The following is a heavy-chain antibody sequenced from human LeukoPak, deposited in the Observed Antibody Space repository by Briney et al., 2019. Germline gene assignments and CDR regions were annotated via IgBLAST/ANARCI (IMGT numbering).Heavy chain of an antibody. CDR3: AKEVHPYDSGTYYFDY. CDR1: GFTFSSYG. Sequence: PGGSLRLSCVGSGFTFSSYGMHWLRQAAGKGLEWVAFIRHDGSNEYYADSVKGRFTVSRDNSKNTLFLQMNSLRVEEMAVYYCAKEVHPYDSGTYYFDYWGRGTLVTVSS. CDR2: IRHDGSNE. J-gene: IGHJ4*02. V-gene: IGHV3-30*02. D-gene: IGHD3-10*01.